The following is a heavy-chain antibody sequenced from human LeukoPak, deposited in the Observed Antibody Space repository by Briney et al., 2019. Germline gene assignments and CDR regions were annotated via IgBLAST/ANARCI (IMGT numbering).Heavy chain of an antibody. Sequence: AGSLRLSCAASGFTFGTYAMSWVRQAPGKGLEWVSAINSGGGNTYYADSVKGRFTISRHNSKNTLYLQMNSLRAEDTAVYYCARGFYDSSGYYSWGQGTLVTVSS. CDR3: ARGFYDSSGYYS. J-gene: IGHJ4*02. CDR1: GFTFGTYA. CDR2: INSGGGNT. V-gene: IGHV3-23*01. D-gene: IGHD3-22*01.